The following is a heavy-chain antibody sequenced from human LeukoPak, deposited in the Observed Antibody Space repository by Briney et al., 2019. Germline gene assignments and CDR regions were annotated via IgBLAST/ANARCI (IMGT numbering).Heavy chain of an antibody. D-gene: IGHD3-10*01. CDR1: GGSFSGYY. V-gene: IGHV4-34*01. CDR2: INHSGST. CDR3: ARGKLWVGEVELYNWFDP. Sequence: SETLSLTCAVYGGSFSGYYWSWIRQPPGKGLEWIGEINHSGSTNYNPSLKSRVTISVDTSKNQFSLKLSSVTAADTAVYYCARGKLWVGEVELYNWFDPWGQGTLVTVSS. J-gene: IGHJ5*02.